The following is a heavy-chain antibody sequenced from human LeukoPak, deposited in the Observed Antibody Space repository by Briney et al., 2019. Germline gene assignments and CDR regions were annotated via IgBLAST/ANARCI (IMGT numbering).Heavy chain of an antibody. V-gene: IGHV4-59*01. CDR2: IYYSGSA. J-gene: IGHJ4*02. CDR3: ARVTGYMVEDYFDY. D-gene: IGHD6-13*01. Sequence: SETLSLTCTVSGGSISSYYWTWIRQPPGKGLEWIGYIYYSGSANYHPSLKSRVTISVDTSKNRFSLRLSSVTAADTAVYYCARVTGYMVEDYFDYWGQGTLVTVSS. CDR1: GGSISSYY.